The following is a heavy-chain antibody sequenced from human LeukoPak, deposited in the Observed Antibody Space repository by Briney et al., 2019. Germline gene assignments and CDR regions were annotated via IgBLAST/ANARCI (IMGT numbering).Heavy chain of an antibody. CDR1: GFTVSSNY. V-gene: IGHV3-30*03. Sequence: GGSLRLSCAASGFTVSSNYMSWVRQAPGKGLEWVAGTSYDGSSKYYADSVKGRFTISRDNSKKTLDLQMNSLRFDDTSVYYCASFPYCGSGGSCPARAPDAFDIWGQGTMVTVSS. CDR3: ASFPYCGSGGSCPARAPDAFDI. J-gene: IGHJ3*02. D-gene: IGHD2-15*01. CDR2: TSYDGSSK.